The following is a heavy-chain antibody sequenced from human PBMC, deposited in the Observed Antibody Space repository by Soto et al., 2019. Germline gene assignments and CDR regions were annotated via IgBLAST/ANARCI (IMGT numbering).Heavy chain of an antibody. CDR2: IIPMLDVT. D-gene: IGHD6-25*01. J-gene: IGHJ2*01. Sequence: QVQLVQSGAEVKRPGSSVKVACKASGGTFTSYTFSWVRQAPGQGLEWMGRIIPMLDVTSYAQKFQGRLTITADKSTSPVYMELSSLKSEDTALFCCARDPGGDWYFDLWGRGTLVTVSS. CDR1: GGTFTSYT. V-gene: IGHV1-69*04. CDR3: ARDPGGDWYFDL.